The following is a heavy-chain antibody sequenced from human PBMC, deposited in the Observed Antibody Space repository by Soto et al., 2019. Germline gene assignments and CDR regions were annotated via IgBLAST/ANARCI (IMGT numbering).Heavy chain of an antibody. CDR3: AADGGGLQFGYGMDV. CDR1: GFTVTSSA. CDR2: IVVGSGNT. V-gene: IGHV1-58*01. Sequence: SVKVSCKASGFTVTSSAVQGVRQARGQRLEWIGWIVVGSGNTNYAQKFQERVTITRDMSTSTAYMELSSLRSEDTAVYYCAADGGGLQFGYGMDVWGQGTTVTVSS. D-gene: IGHD3-10*01. J-gene: IGHJ6*02.